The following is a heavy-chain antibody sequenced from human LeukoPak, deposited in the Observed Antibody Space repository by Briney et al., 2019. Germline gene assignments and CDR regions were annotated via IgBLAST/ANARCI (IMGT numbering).Heavy chain of an antibody. V-gene: IGHV4-39*01. CDR3: ARHRYGSGSFPCLFDY. CDR2: IYYSGST. D-gene: IGHD3-10*01. J-gene: IGHJ4*02. Sequence: SETLSLTCTVSGGSISSSSYYWGWIRQPPGKGLEWIGSIYYSGSTYHNPSLKSRVTISVDTSKNQFSLKLSSVTAADTAVYYCARHRYGSGSFPCLFDYWGQGTLVTVSS. CDR1: GGSISSSSYY.